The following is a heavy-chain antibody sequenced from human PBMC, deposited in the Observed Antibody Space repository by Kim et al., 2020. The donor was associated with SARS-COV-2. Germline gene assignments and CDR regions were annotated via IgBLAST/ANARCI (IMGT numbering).Heavy chain of an antibody. D-gene: IGHD3-10*01. CDR1: GFTFRSNA. J-gene: IGHJ5*02. CDR3: AQRAQYGAGPCNS. V-gene: IGHV3-23*01. CDR2: ISVTGGRT. Sequence: GGSLRLSCAASGFTFRSNAMSWVRHIPGKGLEWVSSISVTGGRTDYADSVKGRFTISRDNSQSTLSLQMNGLRVEDTALYYCAQRAQYGAGPCNSWGQGTLVTVSS.